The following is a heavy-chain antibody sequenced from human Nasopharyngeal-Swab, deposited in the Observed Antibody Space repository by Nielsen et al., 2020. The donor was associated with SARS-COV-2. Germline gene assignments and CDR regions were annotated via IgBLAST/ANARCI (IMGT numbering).Heavy chain of an antibody. J-gene: IGHJ4*02. D-gene: IGHD1-26*01. CDR2: ISGSGGST. V-gene: IGHV3-23*01. CDR1: GFTFSSYA. Sequence: GESLKISCAASGFTFSSYAMSWVRQAPGKGLEWVSAISGSGGSTYYADSVKGRFTISRDNSKNTLYLQMNSLRAEDTAVYYCARVYSGSCWGHFDYWGQGTLVTVSS. CDR3: ARVYSGSCWGHFDY.